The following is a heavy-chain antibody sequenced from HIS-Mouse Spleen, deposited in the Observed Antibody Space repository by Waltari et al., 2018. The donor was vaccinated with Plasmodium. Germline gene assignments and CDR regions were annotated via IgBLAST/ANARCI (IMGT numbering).Heavy chain of an antibody. Sequence: QVQLQQWGAGLLKPSETLSPTCAVYGGSFSGYVWSWIRPPPGKGLEWIGEINHSGSTNYNPSLKSRVTISVDTSKNQFSLKLSSVTAADTAVYYCASSGSGSYYYWGQGTLVTVSS. D-gene: IGHD3-10*01. V-gene: IGHV4-34*01. CDR1: GGSFSGYV. CDR3: ASSGSGSYYY. J-gene: IGHJ4*02. CDR2: INHSGST.